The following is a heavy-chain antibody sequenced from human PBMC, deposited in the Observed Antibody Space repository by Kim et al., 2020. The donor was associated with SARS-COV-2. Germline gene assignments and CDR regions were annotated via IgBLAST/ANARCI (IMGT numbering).Heavy chain of an antibody. CDR3: AKFGATINPNDYYFDY. J-gene: IGHJ4*02. V-gene: IGHV3-9*01. Sequence: SIGFADSVKGRFTITRDNAKKSLYLQMNSLRAEDTALYYCAKFGATINPNDYYFDYWGQGTLVTVSS. CDR2: SI. D-gene: IGHD3-16*01.